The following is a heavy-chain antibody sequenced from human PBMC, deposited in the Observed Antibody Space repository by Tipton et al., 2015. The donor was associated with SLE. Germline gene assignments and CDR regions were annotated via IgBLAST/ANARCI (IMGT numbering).Heavy chain of an antibody. CDR2: IYTSGST. D-gene: IGHD6-13*01. CDR1: GGSISSYY. CDR3: ARDRGSSWHNWFDP. V-gene: IGHV4-4*08. J-gene: IGHJ5*02. Sequence: TLSLTCTVSGGSISSYYWSWIRQPPGKGLEWIGYIYTSGSTNYNPSLKSLVTISVDTSKNQFSLKLSSVTAADTAVYYCARDRGSSWHNWFDPWGQGTLVTVSS.